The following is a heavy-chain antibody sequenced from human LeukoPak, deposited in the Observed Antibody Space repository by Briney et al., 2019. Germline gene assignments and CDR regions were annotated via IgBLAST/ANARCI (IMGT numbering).Heavy chain of an antibody. CDR1: GFTFRSLE. D-gene: IGHD3-10*01. CDR2: ISSIGSTI. CDR3: AREDYGSGRGIDY. Sequence: GGSLTLSCAASGFTFRSLEMNWGRQAPGKGLKWVSYISSIGSTIYYADSAKGRFTISRDNAKNTLYLQMNSLRAEDTAVYYCAREDYGSGRGIDYWGQGTLVTVSS. V-gene: IGHV3-48*03. J-gene: IGHJ4*02.